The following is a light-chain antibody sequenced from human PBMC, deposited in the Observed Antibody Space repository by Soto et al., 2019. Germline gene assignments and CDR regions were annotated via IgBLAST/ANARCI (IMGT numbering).Light chain of an antibody. CDR2: EVS. CDR3: SSYTSSSALV. V-gene: IGLV2-14*01. CDR1: SSDVGVYNY. Sequence: QSVLTQPASVSGSPGQSITISCTGTSSDVGVYNYVSWYQQHPGKAPKLMIYEVSNRPSGVSNRFSGSKSGNTASLTISGLLAEDEADYYCSSYTSSSALVFGGGTKVTVL. J-gene: IGLJ2*01.